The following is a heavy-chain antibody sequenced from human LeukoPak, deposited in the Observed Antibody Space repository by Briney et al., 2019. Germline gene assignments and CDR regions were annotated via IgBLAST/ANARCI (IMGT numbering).Heavy chain of an antibody. CDR2: IYYSGST. J-gene: IGHJ4*02. V-gene: IGHV4-39*01. Sequence: SETLSLTCTVSGGSISSGSYYWGWIRQPPGKGLEWIGSIYYSGSTYYNPSLKSRVTISVDTSKNQFSLKLSSVTAADTAVYYCVAADSSLPYYFDYWGQGTLVTVSS. CDR1: GGSISSGSYY. CDR3: VAADSSLPYYFDY. D-gene: IGHD6-13*01.